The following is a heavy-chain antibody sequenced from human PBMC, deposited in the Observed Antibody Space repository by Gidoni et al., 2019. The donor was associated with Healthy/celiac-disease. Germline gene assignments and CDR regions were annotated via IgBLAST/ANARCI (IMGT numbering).Heavy chain of an antibody. CDR2: IWYDGSNK. V-gene: IGHV3-33*01. CDR1: GFTFSSYG. CDR3: ARDILFGGFDY. J-gene: IGHJ4*02. Sequence: QVQLVESGGGVVQPGRSLRLSCAASGFTFSSYGMHWVRQAPGKGLEWVAVIWYDGSNKYYADSVKGRFTISRDNSKNTLYLQMNSLRAEDTAVYYCARDILFGGFDYWGQGTLVTVSS. D-gene: IGHD3-10*02.